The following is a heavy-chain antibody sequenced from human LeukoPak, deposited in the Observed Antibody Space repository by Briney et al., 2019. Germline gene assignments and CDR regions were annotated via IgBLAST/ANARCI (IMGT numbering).Heavy chain of an antibody. CDR1: GFTFSSYS. Sequence: GGSLRLSCAASGFTFSSYSMNWVRQAPGKGLEWVSSISSSSSYIYYADSVKGRFTISRDNAKNSLYLQMNSLRAEDTAVYYRAREPRDGYNYDAFDIWGQGTMVTVSS. D-gene: IGHD5-24*01. CDR3: AREPRDGYNYDAFDI. CDR2: ISSSSSYI. J-gene: IGHJ3*02. V-gene: IGHV3-21*01.